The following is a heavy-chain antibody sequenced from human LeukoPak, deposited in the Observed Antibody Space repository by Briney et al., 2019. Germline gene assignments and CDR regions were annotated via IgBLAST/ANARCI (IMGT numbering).Heavy chain of an antibody. V-gene: IGHV4-39*07. Sequence: SETLSLTCTVSGGSISSSSYYWSWIRQPPGKGLEWIGEINHSGSTNYNPSLKSRVTISVDTSKNQFSLKLSSVTAADTAVYYCARYFKGGWYYFDYWGQGTLVTVSS. CDR2: INHSGST. J-gene: IGHJ4*02. D-gene: IGHD6-19*01. CDR3: ARYFKGGWYYFDY. CDR1: GGSISSSSYY.